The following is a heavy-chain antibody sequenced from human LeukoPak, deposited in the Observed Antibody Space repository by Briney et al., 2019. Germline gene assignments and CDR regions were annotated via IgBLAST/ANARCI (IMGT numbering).Heavy chain of an antibody. CDR3: AREGKWIGSFYYYMDV. Sequence: PSETLSLTCNVSGGSVSDYYWSWIRQPAGKGLEWLGRIYGSGSTNYNPSLKSRVSMALHTSKTQFSLKVSSVTAADTGVYFCAREGKWIGSFYYYMDVWGKGTTVTVS. V-gene: IGHV4-4*07. D-gene: IGHD3-10*01. J-gene: IGHJ6*03. CDR2: IYGSGST. CDR1: GGSVSDYY.